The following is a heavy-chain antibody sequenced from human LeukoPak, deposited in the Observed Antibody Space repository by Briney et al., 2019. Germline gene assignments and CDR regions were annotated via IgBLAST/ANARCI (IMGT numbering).Heavy chain of an antibody. D-gene: IGHD4-11*01. J-gene: IGHJ4*02. CDR2: IWSDGTNQ. Sequence: GGSLRLSCAASGLTFSHYGFHWVRQASGKGREWVAVIWSDGTNQFYADSVKGRFTISRDYSQKTVYLEMHSLRTEDTAMYYCAKDAQRGFDYSNSLEYWGPGTLVTVSS. CDR1: GLTFSHYG. V-gene: IGHV3-33*06. CDR3: AKDAQRGFDYSNSLEY.